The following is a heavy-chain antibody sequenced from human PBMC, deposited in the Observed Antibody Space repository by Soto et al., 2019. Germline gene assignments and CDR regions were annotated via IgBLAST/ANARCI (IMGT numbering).Heavy chain of an antibody. V-gene: IGHV1-46*03. CDR2: INPSGGST. D-gene: IGHD2-2*01. CDR3: ARDPKDIVVVPAARESRFDY. CDR1: GYTFTSYY. Sequence: GASVKVSCKASGYTFTSYYMHWVRQAPGQGLEWMGIINPSGGSTSYAQKFQGRVTMTRDTSTSTVYMELSSLRSEDTAVYYCARDPKDIVVVPAARESRFDYWGQGTLVTVSS. J-gene: IGHJ4*02.